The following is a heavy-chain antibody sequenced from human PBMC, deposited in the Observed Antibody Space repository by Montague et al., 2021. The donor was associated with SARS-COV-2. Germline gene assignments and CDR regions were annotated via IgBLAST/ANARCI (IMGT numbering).Heavy chain of an antibody. CDR3: ASPDPVDTVFDY. CDR2: IPYDGSNK. Sequence: SLRLSCAASGFTFSSYAMHWVRQAPGKGLEWVAVIPYDGSNKYYXDSVKGRFTISRDNSKNTLYLQMNSLRAEDTAVYYCASPDPVDTVFDYWGQGTLVTVSS. CDR1: GFTFSSYA. J-gene: IGHJ4*02. V-gene: IGHV3-30-3*01. D-gene: IGHD2-2*03.